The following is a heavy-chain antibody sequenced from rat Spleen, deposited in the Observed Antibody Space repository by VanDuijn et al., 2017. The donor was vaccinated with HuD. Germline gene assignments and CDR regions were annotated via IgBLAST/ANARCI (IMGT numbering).Heavy chain of an antibody. CDR3: ARRRYDGTYYLY. D-gene: IGHD1-12*02. V-gene: IGHV3-1*01. Sequence: EVQLQESGPGLVKPSQSLSLTCSVTGYSITSNYWGWIRKFPGNKMEWMGYISYSGSTNYNPSLKSRISITRDTSKNQFFLQVNSVTTEDTANYYCARRRYDGTYYLYWGQGVMVTVSS. J-gene: IGHJ2*01. CDR2: ISYSGST. CDR1: GYSITSNY.